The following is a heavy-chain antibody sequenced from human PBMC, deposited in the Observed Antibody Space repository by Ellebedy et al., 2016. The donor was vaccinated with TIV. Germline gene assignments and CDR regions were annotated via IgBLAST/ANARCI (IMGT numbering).Heavy chain of an antibody. CDR1: GYTFTDYY. CDR2: VNPDSSGT. V-gene: IGHV1-2*02. D-gene: IGHD6-13*01. J-gene: IGHJ6*02. CDR3: ARVIRGSSGMDV. Sequence: ASVKVSCKASGYTFTDYYMFWVRQAPGQGLEWLGWVNPDSSGTDSAQKFQGRVTMTRDTYANTAYMELSRLESDDTAVYYCARVIRGSSGMDVWGQGTTVTVS.